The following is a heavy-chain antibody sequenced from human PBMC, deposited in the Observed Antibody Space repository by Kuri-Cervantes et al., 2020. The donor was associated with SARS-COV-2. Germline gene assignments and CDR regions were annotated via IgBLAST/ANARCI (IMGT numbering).Heavy chain of an antibody. D-gene: IGHD3-10*01. CDR3: AKMGGNYYGSGSHDY. CDR2: IRYDGSNK. J-gene: IGHJ4*02. Sequence: GGSLRLSCGASGFTFSSYAMSWVRQAPGKGLEWVAFIRYDGSNKYYADSVKGRFTISRDNSKNTLYLQMNSLRAEDTAVYYCAKMGGNYYGSGSHDYWGQGTLVTVSS. V-gene: IGHV3-30*02. CDR1: GFTFSSYA.